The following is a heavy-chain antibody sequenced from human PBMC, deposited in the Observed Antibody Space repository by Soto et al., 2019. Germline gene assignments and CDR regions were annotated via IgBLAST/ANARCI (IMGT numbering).Heavy chain of an antibody. V-gene: IGHV3-7*01. CDR2: TNQDGSGK. CDR1: GFKFSNFW. J-gene: IGHJ4*02. D-gene: IGHD3-3*01. Sequence: GGSLRLSCAASGFKFSNFWMSWVRQAPGKGLEWVANTNQDGSGKYYMDSVKGRFTISRDNAKNSLFLQMNSLRADDTAVYYCARDPVTTMFGFIVVWCQGTLVTVSS. CDR3: ARDPVTTMFGFIVV.